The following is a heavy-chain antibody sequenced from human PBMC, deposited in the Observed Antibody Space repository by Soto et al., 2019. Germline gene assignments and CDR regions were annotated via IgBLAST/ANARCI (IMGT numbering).Heavy chain of an antibody. CDR3: ARESRSWTYDY. Sequence: AGGSLRLSCAASGFTVSSNYMSWVRQAPGKGLEWVSVIYSGGSTYYADSVKGRFTISRDNSKNTLYLQMNSLRAEDTAVYYCARESRSWTYDYWGQGTLVTVYS. D-gene: IGHD6-13*01. CDR2: IYSGGST. CDR1: GFTVSSNY. J-gene: IGHJ4*02. V-gene: IGHV3-53*01.